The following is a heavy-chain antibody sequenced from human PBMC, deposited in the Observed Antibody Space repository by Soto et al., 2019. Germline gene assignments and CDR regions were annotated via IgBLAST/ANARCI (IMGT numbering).Heavy chain of an antibody. V-gene: IGHV3-73*01. CDR3: TFTTYYYGSGSLRVVTVGFDP. CDR2: IRSKANSYAT. D-gene: IGHD3-10*01. J-gene: IGHJ5*02. Sequence: GGSLRLSCAASGLTFSGSAMRWVRQASGKGLEWVGRIRSKANSYATAYAASVKGRFTISRDDSKNTAYLQMNSLKTEDTAVYYCTFTTYYYGSGSLRVVTVGFDPWGQGTLVTV. CDR1: GLTFSGSA.